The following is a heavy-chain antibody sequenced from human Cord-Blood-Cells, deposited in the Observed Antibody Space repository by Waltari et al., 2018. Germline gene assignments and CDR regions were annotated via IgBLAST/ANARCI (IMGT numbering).Heavy chain of an antibody. CDR1: GFTFNSYG. J-gene: IGHJ6*02. CDR2: TSYAGSNK. CDR3: AKHQRFGQWRSGMDV. Sequence: QVQLVESGGGVVQPGRSLRLSCAASGFTFNSYGMHWVRQAPGKGLEWEAVTSYAGSNKYYAASVKRRFTISRDNSKNRLYLQMNSLSAEYTSVYHCAKHQRFGQWRSGMDVSGRGTTVTVSS. D-gene: IGHD3-10*01. V-gene: IGHV3-30*18.